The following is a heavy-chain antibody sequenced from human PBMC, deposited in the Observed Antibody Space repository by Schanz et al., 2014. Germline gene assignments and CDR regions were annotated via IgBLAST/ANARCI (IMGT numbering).Heavy chain of an antibody. CDR1: GGTFSSYT. J-gene: IGHJ4*02. CDR2: ISGSNGNT. Sequence: QVQLVQSGAEVKKPGSSVKVSCKASGGTFSSYTISWVRQAPGQGLEWLGWISGSNGNTNYAQKLQGRVTMTTDTSTSTAYMELRSLRSDDTAVYYCAKSKSQLPLFDYWGQGTLVAVSS. V-gene: IGHV1-18*01. CDR3: AKSKSQLPLFDY. D-gene: IGHD2-21*01.